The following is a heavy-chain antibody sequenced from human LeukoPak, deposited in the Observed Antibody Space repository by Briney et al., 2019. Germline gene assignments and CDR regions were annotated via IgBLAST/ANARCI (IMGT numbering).Heavy chain of an antibody. CDR2: INTSGST. D-gene: IGHD3-22*01. V-gene: IGHV4-61*02. CDR3: ARASDPYYYDSSAFDY. J-gene: IGHJ4*02. CDR1: GGSISSGSYY. Sequence: SQTLSLTCTVSGGSISSGSYYWSWIRQPAGKGLEWIGRINTSGSTNYNPSLKSRVTISIDTSKNQFSLKLSSVTATDTAVYYCARASDPYYYDSSAFDYWGQGTLVTVSS.